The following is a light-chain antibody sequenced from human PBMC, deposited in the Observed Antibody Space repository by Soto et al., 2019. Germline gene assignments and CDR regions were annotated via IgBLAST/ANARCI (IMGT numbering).Light chain of an antibody. CDR3: QAYDNSLV. Sequence: QSVLTQPPSVSGDPGQRVTISCTGSTSNIGAGFDVHWYQQLPGTAPKLLIYRNTNRPSGVPDRFSASKSGASASLSITGLQAEDEADYCFQAYDNSLVFGTGTKLTVL. V-gene: IGLV1-40*01. J-gene: IGLJ1*01. CDR2: RNT. CDR1: TSNIGAGFD.